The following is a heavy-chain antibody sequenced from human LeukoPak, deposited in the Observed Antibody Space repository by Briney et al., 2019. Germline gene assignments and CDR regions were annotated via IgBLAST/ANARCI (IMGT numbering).Heavy chain of an antibody. CDR3: ARAAGTTRGYPY. V-gene: IGHV4-59*12. CDR1: GGSISSYY. D-gene: IGHD1-7*01. Sequence: ASETLSLTCTVSGGSISSYYWSWIRQPPGKGLEWIGYIYYSGSTNYNPSLKSRVTISVDTSKNQFSLKLSSVTAADTAVYYCARAAGTTRGYPYWGQGTLVTVSS. J-gene: IGHJ4*02. CDR2: IYYSGST.